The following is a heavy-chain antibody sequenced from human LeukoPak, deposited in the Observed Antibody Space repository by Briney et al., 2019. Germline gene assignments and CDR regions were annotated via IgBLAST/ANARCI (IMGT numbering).Heavy chain of an antibody. CDR3: AKGKGDYGDYLYYFDY. CDR2: ISGSGGST. Sequence: PGESLRLSCAASGFTFSSYAMSWVRQAPGKGLEWVSAISGSGGSTYYADSVKGRFTISRDNSKNTLYLQMNSLRAGDTAVYYCAKGKGDYGDYLYYFDYWGQGTLVTVSS. J-gene: IGHJ4*02. V-gene: IGHV3-23*01. CDR1: GFTFSSYA. D-gene: IGHD4-17*01.